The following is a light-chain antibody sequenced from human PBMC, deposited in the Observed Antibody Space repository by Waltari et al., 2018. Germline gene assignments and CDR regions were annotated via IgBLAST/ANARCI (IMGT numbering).Light chain of an antibody. V-gene: IGKV3-11*01. J-gene: IGKJ4*01. CDR1: ESVYKY. CDR3: QQGSILPLT. Sequence: EVVLTQSPVPLSLSAGERASLSCRASESVYKYLAWYQQRPGQPPRLLIYDTSNRAALVPGRFSGSGYGTDFTLTITSLEAEDFAVYFCQQGSILPLTFGGGTRVEIK. CDR2: DTS.